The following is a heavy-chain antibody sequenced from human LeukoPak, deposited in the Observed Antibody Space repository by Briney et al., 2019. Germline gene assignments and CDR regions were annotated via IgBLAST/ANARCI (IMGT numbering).Heavy chain of an antibody. D-gene: IGHD5-12*01. CDR1: GFTLSSYG. J-gene: IGHJ4*02. CDR2: IRYDVSNK. V-gene: IGHV3-33*01. Sequence: GGSLRLSCAASGFTLSSYGIHWVRQATGKGLEWVSVIRYDVSNKYYADSVKGRFTISRDNYKNTLYLKMNSLRAEDTAVYYCARDHYGGYAYSDNWGQGTLVTVSS. CDR3: ARDHYGGYAYSDN.